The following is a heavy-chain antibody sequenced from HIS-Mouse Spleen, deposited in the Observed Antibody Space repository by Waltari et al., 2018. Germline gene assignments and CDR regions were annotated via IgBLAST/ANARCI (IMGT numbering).Heavy chain of an antibody. V-gene: IGHV4-38-2*02. J-gene: IGHJ5*02. CDR2: IYHSGST. CDR3: ARVKT. CDR1: GYSISSGYY. Sequence: QVQLQESGPGLVKPSETLSLTCTVSGYSISSGYYGGWIRQPPGNGLEWIGSIYHSGSTYYNPSLKSRGTISVDTSKNQSSLKLSSVTAADTAVYYCARVKTWGQGTLVTVSS.